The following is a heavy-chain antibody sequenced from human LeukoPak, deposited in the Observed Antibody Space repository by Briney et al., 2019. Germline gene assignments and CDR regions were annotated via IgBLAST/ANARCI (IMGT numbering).Heavy chain of an antibody. CDR1: GFTFYIYW. Sequence: GGSLRLSCAASGFTFYIYWMTWVRQAPGKGLEWVANIKQDGTEKYYVDSVKGRFTISRDNAKNSLYLQMNSLRAEDTAVFYCARKGGHDAFDIWGQGTMVTVSS. CDR3: ARKGGHDAFDI. J-gene: IGHJ3*02. D-gene: IGHD3-16*01. CDR2: IKQDGTEK. V-gene: IGHV3-7*01.